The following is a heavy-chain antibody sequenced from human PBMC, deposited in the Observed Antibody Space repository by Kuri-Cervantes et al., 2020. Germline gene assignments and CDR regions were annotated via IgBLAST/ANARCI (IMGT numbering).Heavy chain of an antibody. V-gene: IGHV4-34*01. CDR2: INHSGST. D-gene: IGHD1-20*01. CDR3: AKMGESVTAGAFDY. J-gene: IGHJ4*02. CDR1: GGSFSGYY. Sequence: SETLSLTCAVYGGSFSGYYWSWIRQPPGKGLEWIGEINHSGSTNYNPSLKSRVTISVDTSKNQFSLNLNSVTAADTAIYYCAKMGESVTAGAFDYWGQGTLVTVSS.